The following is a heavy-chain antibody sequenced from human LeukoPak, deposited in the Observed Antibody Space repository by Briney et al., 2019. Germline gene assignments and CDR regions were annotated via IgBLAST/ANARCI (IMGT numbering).Heavy chain of an antibody. V-gene: IGHV4-59*01. CDR2: IYYSGST. Sequence: SETLSLTCTVSGGSISSYYWSWIRQPPGKGLEWIGYIYYSGSTNYNPSLKSRVTISVDTSKNQFSLKLSSVTAADTAVYYCARGGDILTGSPLPDRGDWGQGTLVTVSS. J-gene: IGHJ4*02. CDR3: ARGGDILTGSPLPDRGD. CDR1: GGSISSYY. D-gene: IGHD3-9*01.